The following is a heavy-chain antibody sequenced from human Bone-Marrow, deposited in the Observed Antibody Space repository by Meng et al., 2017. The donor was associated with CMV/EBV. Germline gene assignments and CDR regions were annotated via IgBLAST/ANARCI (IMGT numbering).Heavy chain of an antibody. D-gene: IGHD3-22*01. V-gene: IGHV3-23*01. CDR3: AKDRRHYDSSGIFGY. J-gene: IGHJ4*02. CDR1: GFTFSSYA. Sequence: GGSLRLSCAASGFTFSSYAMSWVRQAPGKGLEWVSAISGSGGSTYYADSVKGRFTISRDNSKNTLYLQMNSLRAEDTAVYYCAKDRRHYDSSGIFGYWGQGTRVTGSS. CDR2: ISGSGGST.